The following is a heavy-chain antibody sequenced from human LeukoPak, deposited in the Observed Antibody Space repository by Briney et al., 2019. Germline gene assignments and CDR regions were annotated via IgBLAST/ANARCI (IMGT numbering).Heavy chain of an antibody. J-gene: IGHJ4*02. V-gene: IGHV3-74*01. CDR3: ARDHRNYMFDY. CDR2: INSDGSIT. CDR1: GFTFSSHW. D-gene: IGHD5-24*01. Sequence: TGGSLRVSCAASGFTFSSHWMNWVRQVPGKGRVWVSLINSDGSITTYADSVKGRFTISRDNAKNTLFLQMNSLRAEDTAVYFCARDHRNYMFDYWGQGILVTVSS.